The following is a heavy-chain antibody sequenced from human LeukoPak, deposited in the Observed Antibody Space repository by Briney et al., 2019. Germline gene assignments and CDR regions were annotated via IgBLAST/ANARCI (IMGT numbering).Heavy chain of an antibody. V-gene: IGHV3-21*01. CDR1: GFTFSSYS. CDR2: ISSSSSYI. J-gene: IGHJ4*02. CDR3: ARDAVYGDYVFDY. Sequence: PGGSLRLSCAASGFTFSSYSMNWVRQAPGKGLEWVSSISSSSSYIYYADSVKGRFTISRDNAKNSLYLQMNSLRAEDTAVYYCARDAVYGDYVFDYWGQGTLVTVSS. D-gene: IGHD4-17*01.